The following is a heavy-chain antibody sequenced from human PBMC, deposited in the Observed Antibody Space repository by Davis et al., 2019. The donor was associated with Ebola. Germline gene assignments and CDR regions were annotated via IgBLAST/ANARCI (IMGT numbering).Heavy chain of an antibody. Sequence: PGGSLRLSCTVSGVSISRHYWRWIRQPPGKRLEWIGSIYYTGSAYYTSSLNSRVTISVDTSKNQFSLKLTSVTAADTAMYYCSERGSSVWGQGTLVTLSS. CDR1: GVSISRHY. CDR3: SERGSSV. CDR2: IYYTGSA. J-gene: IGHJ4*02. D-gene: IGHD3-10*01. V-gene: IGHV4-59*11.